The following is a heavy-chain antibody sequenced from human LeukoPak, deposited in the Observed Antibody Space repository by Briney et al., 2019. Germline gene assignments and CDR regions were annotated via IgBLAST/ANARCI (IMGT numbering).Heavy chain of an antibody. CDR1: GGSISSYY. Sequence: SETLSLTCTVSGGSISSYYWSWVRQPPGKGLEWIGYIYYSGSTNYNPSLKSRVTISVDTSKNQFSLKLSSVTAADTAVYYCARRPRFGEYVDYWGQGTLVTVSS. CDR3: ARRPRFGEYVDY. CDR2: IYYSGST. V-gene: IGHV4-59*12. D-gene: IGHD3-10*01. J-gene: IGHJ4*02.